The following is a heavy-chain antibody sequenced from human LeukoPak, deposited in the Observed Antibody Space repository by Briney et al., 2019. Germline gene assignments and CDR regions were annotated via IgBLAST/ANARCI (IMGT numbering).Heavy chain of an antibody. D-gene: IGHD1-26*01. CDR2: IKQDGSEK. J-gene: IGHJ6*03. Sequence: GGSLRLSYAASGFTFSSYWMSWVRQAPGEGLEWVANIKQDGSEKYYVDSVKGRFTISRDNAKNSLYLQMNGLRAEDTAVYYCARKGGATTYGYYYYYMDVWGKGTTVTISS. V-gene: IGHV3-7*01. CDR1: GFTFSSYW. CDR3: ARKGGATTYGYYYYYMDV.